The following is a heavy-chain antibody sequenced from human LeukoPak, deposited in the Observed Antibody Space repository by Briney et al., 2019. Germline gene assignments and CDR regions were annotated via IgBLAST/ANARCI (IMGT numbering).Heavy chain of an antibody. D-gene: IGHD6-13*01. CDR1: GGSISSGDYY. CDR3: ARVVAAATNFDY. Sequence: SQTLSLTCTVSGGSISSGDYYWSWIRQPPGKGLEWIGYIYYSGSTYYNPSLKSRVTISVDTSKNQFSLKLSSVTAADTAVYYCARVVAAATNFDYWGQGTLVTVSS. V-gene: IGHV4-30-4*08. J-gene: IGHJ4*02. CDR2: IYYSGST.